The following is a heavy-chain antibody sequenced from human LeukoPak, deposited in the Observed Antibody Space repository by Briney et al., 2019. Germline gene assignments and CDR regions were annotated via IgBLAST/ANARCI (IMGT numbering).Heavy chain of an antibody. CDR1: GFTFNSYA. V-gene: IGHV3-7*01. CDR3: ATENYGSLAG. J-gene: IGHJ4*02. D-gene: IGHD2-15*01. Sequence: GGSLRLSCAASGFTFNSYAMNCVRQAPGKGLEWVANIKKDGSPNYYVDSVKGRFTISKDNAKNSLYLQMNSLRAEDTAVYYCATENYGSLAGWGQGTLVTVSS. CDR2: IKKDGSPN.